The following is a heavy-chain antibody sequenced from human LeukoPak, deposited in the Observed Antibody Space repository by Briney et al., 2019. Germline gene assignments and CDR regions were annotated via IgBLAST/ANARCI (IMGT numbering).Heavy chain of an antibody. D-gene: IGHD1-26*01. CDR2: IYYSGST. CDR1: GGSISSSSYY. J-gene: IGHJ1*01. CDR3: AKDRAGIWDGYFQH. V-gene: IGHV4-39*07. Sequence: SETLSLTCTVSGGSISSSSYYWGWIHQPPGKGLEWIGSIYYSGSTCYNPSLKSRVTISVDTSKNQFSLKLSSVTAADTAVYYCAKDRAGIWDGYFQHWGQGTLVTVSS.